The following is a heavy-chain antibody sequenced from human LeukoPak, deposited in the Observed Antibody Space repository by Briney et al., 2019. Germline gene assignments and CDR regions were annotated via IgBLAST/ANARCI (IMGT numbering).Heavy chain of an antibody. V-gene: IGHV4-61*02. CDR3: AKCSSGSYYNVDFDY. Sequence: SQTLSLTCTVSGGSISSGFYYWSWIRQPAGKGLEWIGRIYNTGITNYNPSLKSRLTISVDTSKNQFSLKLSSVTAADTAVYYCAKCSSGSYYNVDFDYWGQGTLVTVSS. D-gene: IGHD1-26*01. CDR2: IYNTGIT. CDR1: GGSISSGFYY. J-gene: IGHJ4*02.